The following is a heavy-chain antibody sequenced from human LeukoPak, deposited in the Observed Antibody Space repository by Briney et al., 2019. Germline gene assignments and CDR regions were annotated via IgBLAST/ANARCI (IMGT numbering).Heavy chain of an antibody. V-gene: IGHV4-4*07. CDR1: GGSISSYY. CDR3: ARDAYYYDTGGYYVVDH. CDR2: IYSSGST. J-gene: IGHJ4*02. D-gene: IGHD3-22*01. Sequence: SETLSLTCTVSGGSISSYYWAWIRQSAGNGLEWIGRIYSSGSTYYNPSLNSRVTMSVDTSNNQFSLRLTSVTAADTAVYYCARDAYYYDTGGYYVVDHWGQGTLVTVSS.